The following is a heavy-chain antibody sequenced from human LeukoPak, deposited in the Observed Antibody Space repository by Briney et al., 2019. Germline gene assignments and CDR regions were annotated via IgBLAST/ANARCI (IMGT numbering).Heavy chain of an antibody. J-gene: IGHJ4*02. V-gene: IGHV1-8*03. CDR1: GYTFTSYD. CDR3: ARGASRSFDY. CDR2: MNSNSGNT. D-gene: IGHD2-15*01. Sequence: GASVKVSCKASGYTFTSYDINWVRQAPGQGLEWMGWMNSNSGNTGYAQKFQGRLTITRITSISTAYMELSSLRSEDTAVYYCARGASRSFDYWGQGTLVTVS.